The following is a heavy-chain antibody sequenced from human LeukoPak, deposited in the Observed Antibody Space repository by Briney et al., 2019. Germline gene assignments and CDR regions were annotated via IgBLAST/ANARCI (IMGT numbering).Heavy chain of an antibody. CDR1: GFTLRNYW. CDR2: ISGDGSVT. J-gene: IGHJ4*01. D-gene: IGHD6-6*01. CDR3: ARYSSSSGRAAYYLDY. Sequence: GGSLRLSCTASGFTLRNYWMHWVRQVPGKRLVWVSRISGDGSVTNYADSVQGRFTISRDNAKNILYLQINSLRSEDTAVYYCARYSSSSGRAAYYLDYWGHGTLVTVSS. V-gene: IGHV3-74*01.